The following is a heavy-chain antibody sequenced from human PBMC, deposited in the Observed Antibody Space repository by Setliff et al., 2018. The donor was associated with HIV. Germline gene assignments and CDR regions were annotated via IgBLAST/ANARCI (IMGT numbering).Heavy chain of an antibody. CDR3: ARGRNIEATIPLDH. Sequence: PSETLSLTCTVSGGSFSDYYWTWIRQPPNEGLEWIGEINDRGNTNYMPSLRSRVTISVDTSKNQFPLKLTSVTAADSAIYYCARGRNIEATIPLDHWGQGTLVTVSS. V-gene: IGHV4-34*01. D-gene: IGHD5-12*01. J-gene: IGHJ4*02. CDR2: INDRGNT. CDR1: GGSFSDYY.